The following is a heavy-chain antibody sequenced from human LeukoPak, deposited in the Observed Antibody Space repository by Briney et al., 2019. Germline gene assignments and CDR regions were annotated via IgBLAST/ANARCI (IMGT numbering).Heavy chain of an antibody. CDR2: IYYSGST. V-gene: IGHV4-59*01. Sequence: SETLSLTCTVSGGSISSYYWSWIRQPPGKGLEWIGYIYYSGSTNYNPSLKSRVTISVDTSKNQFSLKLSSVTAEDTAVYYCARGGGRGPYGGNADYWGQGTLVTVSS. CDR3: ARGGGRGPYGGNADY. D-gene: IGHD4-23*01. CDR1: GGSISSYY. J-gene: IGHJ4*02.